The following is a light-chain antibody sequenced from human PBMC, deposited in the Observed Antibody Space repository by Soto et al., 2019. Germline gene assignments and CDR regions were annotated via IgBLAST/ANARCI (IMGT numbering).Light chain of an antibody. Sequence: DIQVTQSPSSLSAPVGDRITITCRASHSISSYLNWYQHKLGKAPKLLISGAYTLQSGVTSRFSGRGSGTDFTLTSSSLQPEDFATYYCQQNYNTPTWKFGQGTKVEVK. V-gene: IGKV1-39*01. CDR1: HSISSY. CDR2: GAY. J-gene: IGKJ1*01. CDR3: QQNYNTPTWK.